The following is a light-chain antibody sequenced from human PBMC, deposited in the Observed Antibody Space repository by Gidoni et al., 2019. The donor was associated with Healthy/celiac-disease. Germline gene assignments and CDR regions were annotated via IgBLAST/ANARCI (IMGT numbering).Light chain of an antibody. CDR3: QQRSNWRGT. V-gene: IGKV3-11*01. CDR1: QSVSSY. Sequence: EIVLTQSPATLSLSPGERATLSCRASQSVSSYLAWNQQKPGQAPRPLIYGAANRATGIPARFSGSGSGTDFTLTISSLEPEDFAVYYCQQRSNWRGTFGQGTKVEIK. J-gene: IGKJ1*01. CDR2: GAA.